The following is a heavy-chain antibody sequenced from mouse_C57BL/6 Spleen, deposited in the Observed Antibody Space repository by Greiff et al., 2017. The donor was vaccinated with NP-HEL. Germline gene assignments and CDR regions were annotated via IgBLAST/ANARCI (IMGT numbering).Heavy chain of an antibody. V-gene: IGHV1-19*01. CDR1: GYTFTDYY. Sequence: VQLQQSGPVLVKPGASVKMSCKASGYTFTDYYMNWVKQSHGKSLEWIGVINPYNGGTSYNQKFKGKATLTVDKSSSTAYMELNSLTSEDSAVYYCARRGGGGYYFDYWGQGTTLTVSS. CDR3: ARRGGGGYYFDY. CDR2: INPYNGGT. J-gene: IGHJ2*01.